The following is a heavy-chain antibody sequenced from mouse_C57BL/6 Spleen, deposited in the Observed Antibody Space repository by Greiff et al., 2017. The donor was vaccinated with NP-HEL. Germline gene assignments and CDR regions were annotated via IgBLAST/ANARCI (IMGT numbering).Heavy chain of an antibody. Sequence: DVKLVESGGDLVKPGGSLKLSCAASGFTFSSYGMSWVRQTPDKRLEWVATISSGGSYTYYPDSVKGRFTISRDNAKNTLYLQMSSLKSEDTAMYYCARLGTTDYYAMDYWGQGTSVTVSS. CDR1: GFTFSSYG. V-gene: IGHV5-6*02. CDR3: ARLGTTDYYAMDY. CDR2: ISSGGSYT. J-gene: IGHJ4*01. D-gene: IGHD1-1*01.